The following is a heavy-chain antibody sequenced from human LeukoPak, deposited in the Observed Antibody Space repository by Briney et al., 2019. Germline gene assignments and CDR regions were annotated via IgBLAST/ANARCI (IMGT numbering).Heavy chain of an antibody. Sequence: PGGSLRLSCAASGFTFSNYWMNWVRQAPGKGLEWVGRIRSDGTTDYAAPVKGRFTISTDDSKNTMYMQMNGLKTEDTAVYYCATGLSDVTVADFWGQGALVTVSS. D-gene: IGHD1-14*01. CDR2: IRSDGTT. J-gene: IGHJ4*02. CDR3: ATGLSDVTVADF. CDR1: GFTFSNYW. V-gene: IGHV3-15*01.